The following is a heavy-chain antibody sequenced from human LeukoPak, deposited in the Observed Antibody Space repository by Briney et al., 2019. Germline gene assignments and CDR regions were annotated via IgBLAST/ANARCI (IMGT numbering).Heavy chain of an antibody. CDR1: GGSISSISSNN. D-gene: IGHD5-18*01. CDR2: IHYTGST. J-gene: IGHJ5*02. Sequence: PSETLSLTCAVSGGSISSISSNNWAWIRQPPGKGLELIAAIHYTGSTYYNPSFMSRVTISVDASKNQFSLKLNSLTATDTAVYYCARLPTGYPNWFDTWGQGILVTVSS. V-gene: IGHV4-39*01. CDR3: ARLPTGYPNWFDT.